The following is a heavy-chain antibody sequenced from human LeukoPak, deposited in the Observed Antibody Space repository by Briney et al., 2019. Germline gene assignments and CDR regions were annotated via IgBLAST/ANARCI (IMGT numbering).Heavy chain of an antibody. Sequence: GGSLRLSCAASGFTFSSYSMNWVRQAPGKGLEWVSSISSSSSYIYYAASVKGRFTISRDNAKNSLYLQMNSLRAEDTAVYYCARELVHKGRYYYGSGSYPLRNYFDYWGQGTLVTVSS. D-gene: IGHD3-10*01. CDR3: ARELVHKGRYYYGSGSYPLRNYFDY. CDR1: GFTFSSYS. CDR2: ISSSSSYI. J-gene: IGHJ4*02. V-gene: IGHV3-21*01.